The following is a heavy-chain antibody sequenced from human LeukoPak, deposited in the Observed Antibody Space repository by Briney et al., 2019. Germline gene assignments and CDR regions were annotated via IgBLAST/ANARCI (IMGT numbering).Heavy chain of an antibody. CDR2: ISSSGSTI. CDR1: GFTFSSYS. D-gene: IGHD3-10*02. V-gene: IGHV3-48*04. J-gene: IGHJ6*04. Sequence: GGSLRLSCAASGFTFSSYSMNWVRQAPGKGLEWVSYISSSGSTIYYADSVKGRFTISRDNAKNSLYMQMNSLRAEDTAVYYCAELGITMIGGVWGKGTTVTISS. CDR3: AELGITMIGGV.